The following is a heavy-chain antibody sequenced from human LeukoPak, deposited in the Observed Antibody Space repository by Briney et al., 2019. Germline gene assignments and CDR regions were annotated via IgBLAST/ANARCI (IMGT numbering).Heavy chain of an antibody. CDR3: ARAPSSSPNDY. CDR1: GFTFSDYY. D-gene: IGHD6-13*01. J-gene: IGHJ4*02. CDR2: ISSSGSTI. Sequence: GGSLRLSCAASGFTFSDYYMSWIRQAPGKGLEWVSYISSSGSTIYYADSVKGRFTTSRDNAKNSLYLQMNSLRAEDTAVYYCARAPSSSPNDYWGQGTLVTVSS. V-gene: IGHV3-11*04.